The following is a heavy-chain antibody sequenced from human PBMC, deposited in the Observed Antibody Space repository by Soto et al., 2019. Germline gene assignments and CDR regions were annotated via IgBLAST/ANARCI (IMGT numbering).Heavy chain of an antibody. J-gene: IGHJ6*02. CDR2: ISYDGSNK. V-gene: IGHV3-30-3*01. Sequence: QVQLVESGGGVVQPGRSLRLSCAASGFTFSSYAMHWVRQAPGKGLEWVAVISYDGSNKYYADSVKGRFTISRDNSKNTLYLQMNGLRAEDTAVYYCARVPHVEMATLGAGRYYYYYGMDVWGQGPTVTVSS. CDR3: ARVPHVEMATLGAGRYYYYYGMDV. D-gene: IGHD5-12*01. CDR1: GFTFSSYA.